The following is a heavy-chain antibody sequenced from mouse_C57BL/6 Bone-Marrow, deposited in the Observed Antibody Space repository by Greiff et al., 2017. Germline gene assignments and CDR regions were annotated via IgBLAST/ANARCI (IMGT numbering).Heavy chain of an antibody. D-gene: IGHD2-2*01. CDR1: GYTFTSYW. V-gene: IGHV1-64*01. CDR2: IHPNSGST. J-gene: IGHJ2*01. Sequence: QVQLQQPGAELVKPGASVKLSCKASGYTFTSYWMHWVKQRPGQGLEWIGMIHPNSGSTNYNEKFKSKATLTVDKSSSTAYMQLSSLTSEDSAVYYCARSAVTTDFDYWGQGTTLTVSS. CDR3: ARSAVTTDFDY.